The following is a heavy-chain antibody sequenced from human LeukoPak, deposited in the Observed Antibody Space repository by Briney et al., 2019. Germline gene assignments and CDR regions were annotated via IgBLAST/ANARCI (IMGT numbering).Heavy chain of an antibody. V-gene: IGHV4-59*01. J-gene: IGHJ4*02. CDR3: ASLYYYDSSGYSKCYFDY. CDR2: IYYSGST. D-gene: IGHD3-22*01. CDR1: GGSISSYY. Sequence: SETLSLTCTVSGGSISSYYWSWIRQPPGKGLEWIGYIYYSGSTNYNPSLTSRVTISVDTSKNRFSLKLSSMTAADTAVYYCASLYYYDSSGYSKCYFDYWGQGTLVTVSS.